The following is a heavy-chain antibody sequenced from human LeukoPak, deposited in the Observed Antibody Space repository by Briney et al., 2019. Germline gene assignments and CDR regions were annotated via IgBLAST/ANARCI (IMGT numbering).Heavy chain of an antibody. D-gene: IGHD3-16*02. Sequence: GASVKVSCKASGGTFSSYAISWVRRAPGQGLEWMGGIIPIFGTANYAQKFQGRVTITADESTSTAYMELSSLRSEDTAVYYCARVWLRPNHDYVWGSYPLDYWGQGTLVTVSS. CDR3: ARVWLRPNHDYVWGSYPLDY. CDR1: GGTFSSYA. V-gene: IGHV1-69*13. J-gene: IGHJ4*02. CDR2: IIPIFGTA.